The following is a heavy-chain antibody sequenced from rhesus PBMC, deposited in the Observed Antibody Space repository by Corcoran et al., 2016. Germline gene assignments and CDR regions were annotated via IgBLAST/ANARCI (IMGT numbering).Heavy chain of an antibody. J-gene: IGHJ4*01. CDR2: ISYSGST. CDR3: ARDSAAATGGFDY. D-gene: IGHD6-43*01. Sequence: QVQLQESGPGLVTPSETLSLTCAVSGGSISSSYYYWSWIRPAPGKGLQWIGYISYSGSTSYNPSLKSRVTISRDTSKNQFSLKLSSVTAADTAVYYCARDSAAATGGFDYWGQGVLVTVSS. V-gene: IGHV4-122*02. CDR1: GGSISSSYYY.